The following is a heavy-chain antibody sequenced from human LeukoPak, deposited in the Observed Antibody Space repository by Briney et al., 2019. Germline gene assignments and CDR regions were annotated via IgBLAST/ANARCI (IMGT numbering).Heavy chain of an antibody. CDR1: GRSFNGYY. J-gene: IGHJ3*02. CDR3: ARGHKAAAGTFDAFDI. CDR2: INHSGST. D-gene: IGHD6-13*01. V-gene: IGHV4-34*01. Sequence: PSETLSLTCAVYGRSFNGYYWSWIRQPPGKGLEWIGEINHSGSTNYNPSLKSRVTIPVDTSKNQFSLKLSSVTAADTAVYYCARGHKAAAGTFDAFDIWGQGTMVTVSS.